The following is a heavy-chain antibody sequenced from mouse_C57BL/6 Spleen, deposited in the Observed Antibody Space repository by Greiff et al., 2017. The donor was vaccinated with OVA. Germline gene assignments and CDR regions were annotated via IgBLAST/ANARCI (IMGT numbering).Heavy chain of an antibody. V-gene: IGHV5-17*01. CDR2: ISSGSSTI. Sequence: EVKLQESGGGLVKPGGSLKLSCAASGFTFSDYGMHWVRQAPEKGLEWVAYISSGSSTIYYADTVKGRFTISRDNAKNTLFLQRTSLRSEDTAMYYCARRDGYYYFDYWGQGTTLTVSS. CDR1: GFTFSDYG. CDR3: ARRDGYYYFDY. D-gene: IGHD2-3*01. J-gene: IGHJ2*01.